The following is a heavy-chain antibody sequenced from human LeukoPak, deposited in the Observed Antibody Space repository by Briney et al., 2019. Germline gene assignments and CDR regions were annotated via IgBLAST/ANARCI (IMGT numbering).Heavy chain of an antibody. V-gene: IGHV3-74*01. D-gene: IGHD3-9*01. CDR1: GFTFSNYW. CDR3: VRDWDHFDFDS. Sequence: GGSLRLSCAASGFTFSNYWMHWVRHASGKGLVWVSRIKGDGSHTIYADSVKGRFTISRDNAKNTLYLQMKSLRAEDTAVYYCVRDWDHFDFDSWGLGTLVTVSS. J-gene: IGHJ5*01. CDR2: IKGDGSHT.